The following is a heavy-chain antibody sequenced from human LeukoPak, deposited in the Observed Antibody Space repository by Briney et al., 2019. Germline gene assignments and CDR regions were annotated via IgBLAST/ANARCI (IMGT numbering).Heavy chain of an antibody. Sequence: GSSVKVSCKASGGTFSSYAISWVRQAPGRGLEWMGGIIPIFGTANYAQKFQGRVTITADESTSTAYMELSSLRSEDTAVYYCARGYCSSTSCYTGNVYFDYWGQGTLVTVSS. V-gene: IGHV1-69*01. CDR1: GGTFSSYA. CDR3: ARGYCSSTSCYTGNVYFDY. D-gene: IGHD2-2*02. CDR2: IIPIFGTA. J-gene: IGHJ4*02.